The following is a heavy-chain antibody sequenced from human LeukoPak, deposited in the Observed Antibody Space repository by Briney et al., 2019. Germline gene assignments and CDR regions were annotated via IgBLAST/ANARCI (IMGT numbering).Heavy chain of an antibody. CDR2: TYYRTKWYD. CDR3: ARGGSDFTVSLFDS. D-gene: IGHD3-10*01. J-gene: IGHJ4*02. V-gene: IGHV6-1*01. CDR1: GDSVSSNRAA. Sequence: SQTLSLTCDISGDSVSSNRAAWNWLRQSPSRGLEWLGRTYYRTKWYDDYAVSVKSRITISPDTSKNQFSMLLNSVTPDDTAVYYCARGGSDFTVSLFDSWGQGILVTVSS.